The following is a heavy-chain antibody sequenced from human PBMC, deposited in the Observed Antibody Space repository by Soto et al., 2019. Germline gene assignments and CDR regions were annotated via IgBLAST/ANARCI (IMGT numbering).Heavy chain of an antibody. D-gene: IGHD1-1*01. CDR2: IKQDGSEK. V-gene: IGHV3-7*03. Sequence: AGGSMRLSCAASGLTFSSYWMSWVRQAPGKGLEWVANIKQDGSEKYYVDSVKGRFTISRDNAKNTLYLQMNSLRAEDTAVYYCAKDCNECLGAFDIWGQGTMVTVSS. J-gene: IGHJ3*02. CDR1: GLTFSSYW. CDR3: AKDCNECLGAFDI.